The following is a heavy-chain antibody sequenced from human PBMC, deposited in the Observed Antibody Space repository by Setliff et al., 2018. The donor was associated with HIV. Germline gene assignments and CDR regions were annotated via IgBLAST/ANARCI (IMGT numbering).Heavy chain of an antibody. CDR1: GGSISSYY. CDR2: IDASANT. D-gene: IGHD6-13*01. J-gene: IGHJ5*02. V-gene: IGHV4-4*07. Sequence: PSETLSLTCTVSGGSISSYYWSWIRQPAGKGLEWIGCIDASANTYYIPSLKSRATISIDTSKNQLSLKLRSVTAADTAVYYCARIGSGWSVGWFDPWGQGTLVTVSS. CDR3: ARIGSGWSVGWFDP.